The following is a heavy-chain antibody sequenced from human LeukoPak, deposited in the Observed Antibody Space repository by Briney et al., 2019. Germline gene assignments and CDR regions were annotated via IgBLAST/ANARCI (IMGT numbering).Heavy chain of an antibody. J-gene: IGHJ6*03. CDR2: ISNSGST. Sequence: PSETLSLTCTVSGGSISSHYWTWIRQSPVKGLERLGDISNSGSTSYNPSLKSRVTISIDTSKNQFSLKLSSVTAADTAVYYCGRDALVGYFSYYYMDVWGKGTTVTVSS. CDR1: GGSISSHY. CDR3: GRDALVGYFSYYYMDV. V-gene: IGHV4-59*11. D-gene: IGHD2-15*01.